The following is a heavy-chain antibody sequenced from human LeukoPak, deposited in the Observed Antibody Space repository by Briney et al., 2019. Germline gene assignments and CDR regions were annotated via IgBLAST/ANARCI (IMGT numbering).Heavy chain of an antibody. D-gene: IGHD3-22*01. CDR2: INPNSGGT. J-gene: IGHJ4*02. CDR1: GYTFTGYY. V-gene: IGHV1-2*02. CDR3: AREDYYDSSGYWALFDY. Sequence: ASVKVSCKASGYTFTGYYMHWVRQAPGRGLEWMGWINPNSGGTNYAQKFQGRVTMTRDTSISTAYMELSRLRSDDTAVYYCAREDYYDSSGYWALFDYWGQGTLVTVSS.